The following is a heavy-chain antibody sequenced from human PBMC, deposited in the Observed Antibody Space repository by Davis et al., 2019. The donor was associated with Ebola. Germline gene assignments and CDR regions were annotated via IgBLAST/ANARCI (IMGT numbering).Heavy chain of an antibody. D-gene: IGHD3-3*01. Sequence: PGGSLRLSCAASGITFSRYSMNWVRQAPGKGLEWVAFISSGSFTIHYADSVKGRFTISRDNAKNSLFLQMNSLRDEDTAVYYCARWSILGQWGQGTLVTVPS. CDR2: ISSGSFTI. CDR3: ARWSILGQ. V-gene: IGHV3-48*02. CDR1: GITFSRYS. J-gene: IGHJ4*02.